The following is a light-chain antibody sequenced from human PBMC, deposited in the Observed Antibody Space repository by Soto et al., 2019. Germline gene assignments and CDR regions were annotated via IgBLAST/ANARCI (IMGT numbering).Light chain of an antibody. Sequence: EIVMTQSPATLSVSPGDRATLSCRASQSVSSNLAWYQQKPGQGPRLLIFGASTRATGIPARFSGSGSGTGFTLTISSLQSEDFAVYYCQQYNNWPVIFGGGTKVDI. J-gene: IGKJ4*01. CDR1: QSVSSN. CDR2: GAS. CDR3: QQYNNWPVI. V-gene: IGKV3-15*01.